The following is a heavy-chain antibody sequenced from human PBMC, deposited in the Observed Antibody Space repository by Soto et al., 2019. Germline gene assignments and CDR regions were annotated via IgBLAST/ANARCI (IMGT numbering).Heavy chain of an antibody. V-gene: IGHV4-59*01. Sequence: PSETLSLTCTVSGGSISSYYWSWIRQPPGKGLEWIGYIYYSGSTNYNPSLKSRVTISVDTSKNQFSLKLSSVTAADTAVYYCARTMYYDKAIDYWGQGTLVTVSS. CDR1: GGSISSYY. D-gene: IGHD3-22*01. CDR2: IYYSGST. J-gene: IGHJ4*02. CDR3: ARTMYYDKAIDY.